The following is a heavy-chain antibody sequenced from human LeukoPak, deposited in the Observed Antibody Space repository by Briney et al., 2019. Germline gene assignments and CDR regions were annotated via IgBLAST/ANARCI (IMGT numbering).Heavy chain of an antibody. CDR1: GFTFSGSA. J-gene: IGHJ4*02. CDR3: TRQIYCSGGSCFEYY. Sequence: PGGSLKLSCAASGFTFSGSAMHWVRQASGKGLEWVGRIRSKANSYATAYAASVKGRFTISRDYSKNTAYLQMNSPKTDDTAVYYCTRQIYCSGGSCFEYYWGQRTLGTVSS. CDR2: IRSKANSYAT. V-gene: IGHV3-73*01. D-gene: IGHD2-15*01.